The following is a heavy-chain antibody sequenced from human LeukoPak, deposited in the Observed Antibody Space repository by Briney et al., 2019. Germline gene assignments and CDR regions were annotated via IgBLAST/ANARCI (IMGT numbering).Heavy chain of an antibody. CDR1: GYTVTGYY. V-gene: IGHV1-2*02. CDR2: INLNSGGT. D-gene: IGHD3-22*01. Sequence: ASVKVSCKASGYTVTGYYMHWVRQAPGQGLEWMGWINLNSGGTNYAQKFQGRVTMTRDTSISTAYMELSRLRSDDTAVYYCAREPPYYYDSSGYYPSLYFQHWGQGTLVTVSS. CDR3: AREPPYYYDSSGYYPSLYFQH. J-gene: IGHJ1*01.